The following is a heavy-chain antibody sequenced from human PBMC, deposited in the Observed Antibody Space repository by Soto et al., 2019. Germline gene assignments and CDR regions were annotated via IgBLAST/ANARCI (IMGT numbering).Heavy chain of an antibody. V-gene: IGHV3-23*01. CDR1: GFTFNTYA. D-gene: IGHD3-16*02. CDR2: ISASGGAT. Sequence: GGSLRLSCAASGFTFNTYAMTWVRQAPGKGLAWVSGISASGGATYYADSVKGRFTISRDNSENTLYLQMNNLRAEDTAVYYCVKGTALTFYVWGSSRYTDSDHMDVWGQGTTVTVSS. J-gene: IGHJ6*02. CDR3: VKGTALTFYVWGSSRYTDSDHMDV.